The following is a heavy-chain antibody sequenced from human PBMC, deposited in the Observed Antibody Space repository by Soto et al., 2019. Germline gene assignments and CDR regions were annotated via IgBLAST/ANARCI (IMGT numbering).Heavy chain of an antibody. Sequence: SETLSLTCTVSGGSISSGGYYWSWIRQHPGKGLEWIGYIYYSGSTYYNPSLKSRVTISVDTSKNQFSLKLSSVTAADTAVYYCAASGYSYGYFDYWGQGTLVTVSS. CDR2: IYYSGST. CDR1: GGSISSGGYY. D-gene: IGHD5-18*01. CDR3: AASGYSYGYFDY. J-gene: IGHJ4*02. V-gene: IGHV4-31*03.